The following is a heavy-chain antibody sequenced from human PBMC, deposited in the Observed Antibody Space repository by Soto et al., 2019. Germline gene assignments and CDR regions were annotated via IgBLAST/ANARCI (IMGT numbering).Heavy chain of an antibody. V-gene: IGHV3-23*01. CDR2: IGGRGVAT. CDR3: AKRGDDFLSGYFYYFDV. D-gene: IGHD3-3*01. J-gene: IGHJ4*02. Sequence: GGSLRLSCAASGFTFSTYAMSWVRQAPGKRLEWVSAIGGRGVATLYTDSVKGRFTISRDNSKNTLYLQLNSLGLEDTAVYYCAKRGDDFLSGYFYYFDVWGLGTLVTVSS. CDR1: GFTFSTYA.